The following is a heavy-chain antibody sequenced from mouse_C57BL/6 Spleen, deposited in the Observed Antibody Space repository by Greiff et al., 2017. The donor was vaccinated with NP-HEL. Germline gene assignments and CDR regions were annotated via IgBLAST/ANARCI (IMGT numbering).Heavy chain of an antibody. V-gene: IGHV7-3*01. J-gene: IGHJ1*03. CDR2: IRNKANGYTT. Sequence: EVKLEESGGGLVQPGGSLSLSCAASGFTFTDYYMSWVRQPPGKALEWLGFIRNKANGYTTEYSASVKGRFTISRDNSQSILYLQMNALRAEDSATYYCERYSLSTAWYFDVWGTGTTVTVSS. D-gene: IGHD1-2*01. CDR1: GFTFTDYY. CDR3: ERYSLSTAWYFDV.